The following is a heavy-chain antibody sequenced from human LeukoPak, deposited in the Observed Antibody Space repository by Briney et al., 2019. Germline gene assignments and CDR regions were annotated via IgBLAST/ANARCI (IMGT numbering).Heavy chain of an antibody. J-gene: IGHJ4*02. CDR1: GVSISSYY. CDR2: IYTSGST. V-gene: IGHV4-4*09. Sequence: PSETLSLTCTVSGVSISSYYWSWIRQPPGKGLEWIGYIYTSGSTNHNPSLKSRVTILVDTSKNQFSLKLSSVTAADTAVYYCARHVSTSESENFDYWGQGTLVTVSS. D-gene: IGHD3-10*02. CDR3: ARHVSTSESENFDY.